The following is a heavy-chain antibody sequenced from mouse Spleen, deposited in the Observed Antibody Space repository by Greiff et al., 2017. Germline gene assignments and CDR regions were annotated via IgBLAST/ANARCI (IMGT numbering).Heavy chain of an antibody. CDR3: ARGYDGYLYYYAMDY. CDR2: IWSGGST. Sequence: VQRVESGPGLVQPSQSLSITCTVSGFSLTSYGVHWVRQSPGKGLEWLGVIWSGGSTDYNAAFISRLSISKDNSKSQVFFKMNSLQANDTAIYYCARGYDGYLYYYAMDYWGQGTSVTVSS. D-gene: IGHD2-3*01. CDR1: GFSLTSYG. V-gene: IGHV2-2*02. J-gene: IGHJ4*01.